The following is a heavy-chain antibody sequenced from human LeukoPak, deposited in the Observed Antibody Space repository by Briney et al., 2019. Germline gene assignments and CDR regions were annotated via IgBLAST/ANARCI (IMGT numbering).Heavy chain of an antibody. CDR1: GGSFSSYS. J-gene: IGHJ5*02. Sequence: PSETLSLTCAVYGGSFSSYSWSWIRQPPGKGLEWIGEINHSGSTNHNPSLKSRVTISVDTSKNEFSLKLTSVTAADTAVYYCATRYCSGGDCYSWFDPRGQGTLVTVSS. D-gene: IGHD2-15*01. CDR3: ATRYCSGGDCYSWFDP. V-gene: IGHV4-34*01. CDR2: INHSGST.